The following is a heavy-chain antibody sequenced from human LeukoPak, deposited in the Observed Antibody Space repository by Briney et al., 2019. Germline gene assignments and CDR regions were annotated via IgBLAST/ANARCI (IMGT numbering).Heavy chain of an antibody. CDR1: GYTFTGYY. CDR3: AIRGSGGSCYSCNWFDP. CDR2: INPNSGGT. D-gene: IGHD2-15*01. Sequence: ASVKVSCKASGYTFTGYYMHWVRQAPGQGLEWMGWINPNSGGTNYAQKFQGRVTMTRDTSISTAYMELSRLRSDDTAVYYCAIRGSGGSCYSCNWFDPWGQGTLVTVSS. J-gene: IGHJ5*02. V-gene: IGHV1-2*02.